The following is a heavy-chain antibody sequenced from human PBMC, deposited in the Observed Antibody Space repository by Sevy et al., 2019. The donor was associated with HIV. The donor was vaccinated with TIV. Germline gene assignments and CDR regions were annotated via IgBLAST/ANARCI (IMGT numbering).Heavy chain of an antibody. V-gene: IGHV3-30*18. J-gene: IGHJ6*02. D-gene: IGHD2-2*01. Sequence: GGSLRLSCAASGFTFSSYGMHWVRQAPGKGLEWVAVISYDGSNKYYADSVKGRFTVSRDNSENTVYVQMNSLRAEDTAVYYCAKDLRVCLTSCKHLYYDYYGMDVWGQGTTVTVSS. CDR2: ISYDGSNK. CDR3: AKDLRVCLTSCKHLYYDYYGMDV. CDR1: GFTFSSYG.